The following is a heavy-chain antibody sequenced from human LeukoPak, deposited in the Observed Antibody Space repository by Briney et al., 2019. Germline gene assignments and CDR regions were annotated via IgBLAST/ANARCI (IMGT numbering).Heavy chain of an antibody. Sequence: GGSLRLSCAGSGFTFSNAWMSWVRQAPGKGLEWVSAISGSGGSTYYADSVKGRFTISRDNSKNTLYLQMNSLRAEDTAVYYCAKGVPVLRFLEWLSHYYYGMDVWGQGTTVTVSS. V-gene: IGHV3-23*01. CDR2: ISGSGGST. J-gene: IGHJ6*02. CDR3: AKGVPVLRFLEWLSHYYYGMDV. CDR1: GFTFSNAW. D-gene: IGHD3-3*01.